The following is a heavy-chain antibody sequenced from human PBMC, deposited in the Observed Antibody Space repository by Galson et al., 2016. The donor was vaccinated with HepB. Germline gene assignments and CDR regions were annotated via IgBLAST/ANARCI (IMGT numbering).Heavy chain of an antibody. CDR3: ARHEWRDSYFDL. V-gene: IGHV4-39*01. Sequence: SETLSLTCIVSGGSIRTSSYYWGWIRQPPGKGMEWIGSISYRGSTDYNPSLKSRVTISLDKAKNQFSLRLSSVTAADTAVYYCARHEWRDSYFDLWGQGTLVSVSS. CDR2: ISYRGST. CDR1: GGSIRTSSYY. J-gene: IGHJ4*01. D-gene: IGHD3-10*01.